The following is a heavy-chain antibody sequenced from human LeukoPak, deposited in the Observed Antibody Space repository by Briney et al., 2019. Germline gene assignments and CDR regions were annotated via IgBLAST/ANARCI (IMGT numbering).Heavy chain of an antibody. CDR3: AKWGDYDVLTGYYVSDY. CDR1: GFTFSNYA. J-gene: IGHJ4*02. V-gene: IGHV3-23*01. D-gene: IGHD3-9*01. CDR2: ITGSGGNT. Sequence: GASLKLSCAASGFTFSNYAMSWVRQAPGKGLEWVSAITGSGGNTYYADSVKGRFTISRDNSKNTVFLQMNSLRAEDTAVYYCAKWGDYDVLTGYYVSDYWGQGTLVTVSS.